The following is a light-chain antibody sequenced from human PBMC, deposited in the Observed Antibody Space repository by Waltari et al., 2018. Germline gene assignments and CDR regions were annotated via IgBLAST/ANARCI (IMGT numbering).Light chain of an antibody. CDR2: HAS. J-gene: IGKJ1*01. V-gene: IGKV3-20*01. Sequence: EIVLTQSPGTLSLSPGERATLSCRARQGVGKYLAWYQQRPGQAPRPLLYHASIRATGIPDRFSGSGSGTDFSLTISRLEPEDFAVYYCQKYDFLPATFGQGTTVEIK. CDR3: QKYDFLPAT. CDR1: QGVGKY.